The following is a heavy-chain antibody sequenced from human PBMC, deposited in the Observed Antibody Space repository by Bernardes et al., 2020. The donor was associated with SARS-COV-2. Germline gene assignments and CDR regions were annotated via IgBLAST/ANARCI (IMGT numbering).Heavy chain of an antibody. CDR2: IYPGDSDA. Sequence: GATLKISSEGSGYSFPSYWIGWVRKKPGKGLEWMGMIYPGDSDARYSPSFEGHVTMSVDKSGSTAYLQWNNLQASDTAIYFCARRELFDNFPYYFDYWGQGTPVTVSS. CDR1: GYSFPSYW. J-gene: IGHJ4*02. CDR3: ARRELFDNFPYYFDY. V-gene: IGHV5-51*01. D-gene: IGHD1-20*01.